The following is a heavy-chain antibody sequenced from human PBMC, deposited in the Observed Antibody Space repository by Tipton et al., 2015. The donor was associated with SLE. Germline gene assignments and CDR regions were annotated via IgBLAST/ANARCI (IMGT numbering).Heavy chain of an antibody. CDR3: ARVGRLTMVQEAFDI. V-gene: IGHV4-30-4*01. D-gene: IGHD3-10*01. Sequence: TLSLTCTVSRGSISSGDYYWSWIRQPPGKGLEWIGYIYYSGSTYYNPSLESRVTISVNTSKNQFSLKVRSVTAADTAVYYCARVGRLTMVQEAFDIWGQGTMVTVSS. CDR2: IYYSGST. J-gene: IGHJ3*02. CDR1: RGSISSGDYY.